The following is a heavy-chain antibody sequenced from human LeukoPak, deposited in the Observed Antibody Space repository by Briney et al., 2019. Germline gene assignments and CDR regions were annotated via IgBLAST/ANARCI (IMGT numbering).Heavy chain of an antibody. V-gene: IGHV3-9*01. CDR1: GFTFDDYA. J-gene: IGHJ3*02. D-gene: IGHD1-26*01. CDR3: AKVRVGAASWAFDI. Sequence: GRSLRLSCAASGFTFDDYAMDWVRQAPGKGLEWVSCISWNSGSIGYADSVKGRFTISRDNAKNSLYLQTNSLRAEDTALYYCAKVRVGAASWAFDIWGQGTMVTVSS. CDR2: ISWNSGSI.